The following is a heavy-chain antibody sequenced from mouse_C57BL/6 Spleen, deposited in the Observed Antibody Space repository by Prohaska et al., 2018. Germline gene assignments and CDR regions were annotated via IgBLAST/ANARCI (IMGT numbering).Heavy chain of an antibody. J-gene: IGHJ2*01. CDR1: GFNIKDYY. CDR2: IDPEDGET. Sequence: EVQLQQSGAELVKPGASVKLSCTAYGFNIKDYYMHWVKQRTEQGLEWIGRIDPEDGETKYAPKFQGKATITADTSSNTAYLQLSSLTSEDTAVYYCARGLITTVVATSYFDYWGQGTTLTVSS. D-gene: IGHD1-1*01. V-gene: IGHV14-2*01. CDR3: ARGLITTVVATSYFDY.